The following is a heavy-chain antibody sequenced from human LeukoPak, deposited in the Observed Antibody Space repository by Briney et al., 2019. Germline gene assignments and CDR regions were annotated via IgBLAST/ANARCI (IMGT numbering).Heavy chain of an antibody. CDR3: ARDVSSGDYDY. D-gene: IGHD2-15*01. Sequence: GGSLRLSCAASGFTFSSYWMSWVRQAPGKGLEWVTNIKQDGSEKYYVDSVKGRFTISRDNAKNSLYLQMNSLRAEDTAVYYCARDVSSGDYDYWGQGTLVTVSS. V-gene: IGHV3-7*03. J-gene: IGHJ4*02. CDR2: IKQDGSEK. CDR1: GFTFSSYW.